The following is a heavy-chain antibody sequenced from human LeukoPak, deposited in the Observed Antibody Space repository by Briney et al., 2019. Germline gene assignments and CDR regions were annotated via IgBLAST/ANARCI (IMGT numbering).Heavy chain of an antibody. Sequence: SETLSLTCSVSGVSIGDPPDHWTWIRQPPRKGLEWIGTIYSFGGSHSSPSLQSRVTLSLDTSKNQFSLRLTSVTAADTAVYFRAKGTPVDSWGPGILVTVSS. CDR2: IYSFGGS. V-gene: IGHV4-39*07. J-gene: IGHJ4*02. D-gene: IGHD2-15*01. CDR3: AKGTPVDS. CDR1: GVSIGDPPDH.